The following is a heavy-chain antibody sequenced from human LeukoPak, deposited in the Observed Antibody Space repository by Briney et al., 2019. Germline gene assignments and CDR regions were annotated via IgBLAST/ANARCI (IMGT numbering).Heavy chain of an antibody. V-gene: IGHV1-18*01. CDR2: ISAYNGNT. J-gene: IGHJ4*02. CDR3: ARDLPYGSSDRTPFDY. CDR1: GYTFTSYG. D-gene: IGHD6-6*01. Sequence: GASVKVSCKASGYTFTSYGISWVRQAPGQGLEWMGWISAYNGNTNHAQKFQGRVTMTTDTSTSTAYMELRSLRSDDTAVYYCARDLPYGSSDRTPFDYWGQGTLVTVSS.